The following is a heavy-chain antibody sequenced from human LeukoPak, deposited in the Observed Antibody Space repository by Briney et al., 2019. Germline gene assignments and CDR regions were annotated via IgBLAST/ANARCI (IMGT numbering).Heavy chain of an antibody. V-gene: IGHV1-8*01. J-gene: IGHJ4*02. D-gene: IGHD3-3*01. CDR3: ARPYYDFWSGYYHFDY. CDR1: GYTFTSYD. Sequence: ASVKVSCKASGYTFTSYDINWVRQATGQGLEWMGWMNPNSGNTGYEQKFQGRVTMTRNTSISTAYMELSSLRSEDTAVYYCARPYYDFWSGYYHFDYWGQGTLVTVSS. CDR2: MNPNSGNT.